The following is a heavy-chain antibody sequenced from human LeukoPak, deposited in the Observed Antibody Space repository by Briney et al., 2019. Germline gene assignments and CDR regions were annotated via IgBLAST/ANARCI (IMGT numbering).Heavy chain of an antibody. CDR1: GGSISSSSYY. CDR3: AREWIGIAAAGRGWDYFDY. D-gene: IGHD6-13*01. J-gene: IGHJ4*02. V-gene: IGHV4-39*07. CDR2: IYYSGST. Sequence: SETLSLTCTVSGGSISSSSYYWGWICQPPGKGLEWIGSIYYSGSTYYNPSLKSRVTISVDTSKNQFSLKLSSVTAADTAVYYCAREWIGIAAAGRGWDYFDYWGQGTLVTVSS.